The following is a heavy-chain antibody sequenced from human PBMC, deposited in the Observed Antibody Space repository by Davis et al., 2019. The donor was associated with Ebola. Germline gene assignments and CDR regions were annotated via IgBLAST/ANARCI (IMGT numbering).Heavy chain of an antibody. Sequence: PGGSLRLSCAVSGGSISRSSYHWSWIRQPPGKGLEWIGSIYHSGSTNYNPSLKSRVTISVDTSKNQFSLKLSSVTAADTAVYYCARRAAAGNALKAYFDYWGQGTLVTVSS. CDR1: GGSISRSSYH. CDR3: ARRAAAGNALKAYFDY. CDR2: IYHSGST. J-gene: IGHJ4*02. D-gene: IGHD6-13*01. V-gene: IGHV4-61*05.